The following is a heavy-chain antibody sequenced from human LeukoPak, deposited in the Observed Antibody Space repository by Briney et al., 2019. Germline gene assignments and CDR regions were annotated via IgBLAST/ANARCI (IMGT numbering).Heavy chain of an antibody. J-gene: IGHJ4*02. V-gene: IGHV3-74*01. CDR1: GFTFSIYW. CDR3: ASFHYGCSRGAY. D-gene: IGHD3-10*01. CDR2: IKRDGSST. Sequence: GGSLRHSCAASGFTFSIYWMHCLRQAPGKGLVWVSRIKRDGSSTTYADSVKGRFTISRDNARNTLYLQMNSLRAEDTAVYYYASFHYGCSRGAYWGQGSLVTVSS.